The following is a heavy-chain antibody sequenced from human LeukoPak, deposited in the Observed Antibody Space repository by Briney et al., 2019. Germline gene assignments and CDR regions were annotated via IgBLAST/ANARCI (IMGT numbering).Heavy chain of an antibody. D-gene: IGHD3-10*01. V-gene: IGHV3-30*18. CDR2: ISYDGSNK. CDR3: VKDFGRFGEFPDNWFGP. J-gene: IGHJ5*02. Sequence: GGSLRLSCAASGFTFSSYGMHWVRQAPGKGLEWVAVISYDGSNKYYADSVKGRFTISRDNSKNTLYLQMNSLRAEDTAVYYCVKDFGRFGEFPDNWFGPWGQGTLVTVSS. CDR1: GFTFSSYG.